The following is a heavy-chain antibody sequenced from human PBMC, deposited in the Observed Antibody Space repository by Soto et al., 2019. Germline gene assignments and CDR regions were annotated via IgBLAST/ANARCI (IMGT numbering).Heavy chain of an antibody. CDR1: GGSISSYY. D-gene: IGHD3-3*01. CDR3: ARLLYYDFWSGYSGNYYGMDV. CDR2: IYYSGST. V-gene: IGHV4-59*01. Sequence: SETLSLTCTVSGGSISSYYWSWIRQPPGKGLEWIGYIYYSGSTNYNPSLKSRVTISVDTSKNQFSLKLSSVTAADTAVYYCARLLYYDFWSGYSGNYYGMDVWGQGTTVTVSS. J-gene: IGHJ6*02.